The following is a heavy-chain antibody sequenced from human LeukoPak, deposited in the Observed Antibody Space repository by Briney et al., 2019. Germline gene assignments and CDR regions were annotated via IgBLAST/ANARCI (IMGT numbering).Heavy chain of an antibody. J-gene: IGHJ6*02. CDR1: GGSISSYT. D-gene: IGHD3-22*01. CDR3: ARALNYYDSSGYYNYYGMDV. CDR2: ISATGNT. V-gene: IGHV4-4*07. Sequence: SETLSLICTVSGGSISSYTWNWIRQPAGKGLEWIGRISATGNTNYNPSLKSRVTISVDTSKNQFSLKLSSVTAADTAVYYCARALNYYDSSGYYNYYGMDVWGQGTTVTVSS.